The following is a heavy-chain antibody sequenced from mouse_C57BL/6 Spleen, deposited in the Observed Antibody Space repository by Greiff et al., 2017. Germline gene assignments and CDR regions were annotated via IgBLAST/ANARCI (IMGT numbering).Heavy chain of an antibody. CDR2: IDPSDSYT. V-gene: IGHV1-50*01. D-gene: IGHD2-4*01. CDR3: ARRGYDYDGDYYAMDY. J-gene: IGHJ4*01. Sequence: QVQLQQPGAELVKPGASVKLSCKASGYTFTSYWMQWVKQRPGQGLEWIGEIDPSDSYTNYNQKFKVKATLTVDTSSSTAYMQLSSLTSEDSAVYYCARRGYDYDGDYYAMDYWGQGTSVTVSS. CDR1: GYTFTSYW.